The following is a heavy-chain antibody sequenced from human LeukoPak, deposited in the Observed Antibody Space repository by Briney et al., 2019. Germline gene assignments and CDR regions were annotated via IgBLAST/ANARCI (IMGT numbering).Heavy chain of an antibody. J-gene: IGHJ4*02. CDR2: IYTSGST. D-gene: IGHD4-17*01. V-gene: IGHV4-4*09. CDR3: ARRGDYGDFDY. CDR1: GGSISSYY. Sequence: SETLSLTCTVSGGSISSYYWSWIRQPPGKGLEWIGYIYTSGSTNYNPSLKSRVTISVDTSKNQFSLKLSSETAADTAVYYCARRGDYGDFDYWGQGTLVTVSS.